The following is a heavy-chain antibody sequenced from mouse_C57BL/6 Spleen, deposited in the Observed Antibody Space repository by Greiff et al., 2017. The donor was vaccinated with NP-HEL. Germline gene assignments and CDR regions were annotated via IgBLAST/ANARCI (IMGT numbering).Heavy chain of an antibody. V-gene: IGHV1-69*01. CDR3: ARHYGSSLGYFDV. CDR2: IAPSDSYT. J-gene: IGHJ1*03. CDR1: GYTFTSYW. Sequence: QVQLQQPGAELVMPGASVKLSCKASGYTFTSYWMHWVKQRPGQGLEWIGEIAPSDSYTNYNQKFKGKSTLTVDKSSSTAYMQLSSLTSEDSAVYYCARHYGSSLGYFDVWGTGTTVTVSS. D-gene: IGHD1-1*01.